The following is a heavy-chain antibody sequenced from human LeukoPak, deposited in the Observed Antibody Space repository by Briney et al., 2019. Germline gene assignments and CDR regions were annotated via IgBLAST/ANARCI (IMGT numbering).Heavy chain of an antibody. V-gene: IGHV3-66*01. J-gene: IGHJ3*02. D-gene: IGHD6-19*01. CDR3: AREYSSGWRSAFDI. CDR1: GFTVSSNY. Sequence: PGGSLRLSCAASGFTVSSNYMSWVRQAPGKGLEWVSVIYSGGSTYYADSVKGRFTISRDNSKNTLYLQMNSLRAEDTAVYYCAREYSSGWRSAFDIWGQGTMVTVSS. CDR2: IYSGGST.